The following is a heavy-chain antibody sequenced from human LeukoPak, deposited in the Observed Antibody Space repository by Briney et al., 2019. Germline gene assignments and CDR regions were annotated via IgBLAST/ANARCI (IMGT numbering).Heavy chain of an antibody. Sequence: GASVKVSCKASGYTFTDYYMHWVQQAPGKGLEWMGRVDPEDGETIYAEKFQGRVTITADTSTDTAYMAEDTAVYYCARDQDWGSFDYWGQGTLVTVSS. D-gene: IGHD3/OR15-3a*01. V-gene: IGHV1-69-2*01. CDR3: ARDQDWGSFDY. CDR1: GYTFTDYY. J-gene: IGHJ4*02. CDR2: VDPEDGET.